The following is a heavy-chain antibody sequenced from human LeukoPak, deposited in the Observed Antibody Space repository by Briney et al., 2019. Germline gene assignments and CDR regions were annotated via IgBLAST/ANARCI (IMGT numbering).Heavy chain of an antibody. D-gene: IGHD1-26*01. CDR1: IASISRYH. Sequence: SDTVSLMCNLPIASISRYHGSCIRQPGGKAVEWIGRIYTSGGTNYNPSLKSRVPISVDTSKNEFSLKLSAVTAADTAVYYCARMYSGTYYLAFDIWGQGAMVTVSS. CDR2: IYTSGGT. CDR3: ARMYSGTYYLAFDI. V-gene: IGHV4-4*07. J-gene: IGHJ3*02.